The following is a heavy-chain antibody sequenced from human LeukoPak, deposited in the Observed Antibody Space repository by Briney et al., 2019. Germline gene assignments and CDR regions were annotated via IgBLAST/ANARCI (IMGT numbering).Heavy chain of an antibody. CDR1: GYTFTVYY. V-gene: IGHV1-2*02. CDR3: ARNRYGDYTPDY. D-gene: IGHD4-17*01. CDR2: INPKTGGT. J-gene: IGHJ4*02. Sequence: ASVTVSFKASGYTFTVYYMHWVRQAPGQGLEWMGWINPKTGGTNYAQKFRGRVTMTRDTSISTAYMELSRVRSDDTAVYYCARNRYGDYTPDYWGQGTLVTVSS.